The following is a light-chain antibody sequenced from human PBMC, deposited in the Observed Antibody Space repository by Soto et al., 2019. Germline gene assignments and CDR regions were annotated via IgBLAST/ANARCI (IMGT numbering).Light chain of an antibody. CDR3: SSYTSSGTWV. J-gene: IGLJ3*02. CDR1: SSDVGGYNY. V-gene: IGLV2-14*01. CDR2: DVS. Sequence: QSALTQPASVSGSPGQSITISCTGTSSDVGGYNYVSWYQQHPGKAPKLMIYDVSNRPSGVSNRFSGSKSGNTASLTISGLQVEDEADYYCSSYTSSGTWVFGGGTKLTVL.